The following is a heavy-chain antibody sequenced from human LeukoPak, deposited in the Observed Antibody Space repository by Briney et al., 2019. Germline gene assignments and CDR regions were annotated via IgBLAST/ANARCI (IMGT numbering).Heavy chain of an antibody. CDR2: ISGSGGST. D-gene: IGHD4-17*01. Sequence: SGGSLRPSCAASGFTFSSYAMSWVRQAPGKGLEWVSAISGSGGSTYYADSVKGRFTISRDNSKNTLYLQMNSLRAEDTAVYYCAKADYGDSGYFQHWGQGTLVTVSS. CDR1: GFTFSSYA. V-gene: IGHV3-23*01. CDR3: AKADYGDSGYFQH. J-gene: IGHJ1*01.